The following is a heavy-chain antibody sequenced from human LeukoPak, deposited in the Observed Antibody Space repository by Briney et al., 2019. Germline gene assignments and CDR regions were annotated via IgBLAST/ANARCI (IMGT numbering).Heavy chain of an antibody. J-gene: IGHJ5*02. CDR2: INHSGST. CDR1: GGSFSGYY. CDR3: ARVEGLDNWFDP. D-gene: IGHD1-1*01. V-gene: IGHV4-34*01. Sequence: PSETLSLTCAVYGGSFSGYYWSWIRQPPGKGLEWIGEINHSGSTNYNPSLKSRVTISVDTSKNQFSLKLSSVTAADTAVYYCARVEGLDNWFDPWGQGTLVTVSS.